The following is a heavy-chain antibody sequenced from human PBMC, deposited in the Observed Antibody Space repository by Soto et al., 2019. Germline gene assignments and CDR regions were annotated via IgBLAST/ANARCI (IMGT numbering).Heavy chain of an antibody. Sequence: KPSETLSLTCTVSGAAISSGSYFWTWIRQHPVKGLEWIGYTYYGGNTYYHPSLKSRLTISLDKSKNQFSLNLRSVTAADTAVYYCARASSDYGDSPVVWYFDLWGRGTLVTVSS. CDR1: GAAISSGSYF. D-gene: IGHD4-17*01. CDR3: ARASSDYGDSPVVWYFDL. J-gene: IGHJ2*01. CDR2: TYYGGNT. V-gene: IGHV4-31*03.